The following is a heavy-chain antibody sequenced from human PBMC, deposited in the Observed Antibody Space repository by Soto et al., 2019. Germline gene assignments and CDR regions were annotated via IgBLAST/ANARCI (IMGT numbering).Heavy chain of an antibody. CDR3: ARRLWAAFDI. D-gene: IGHD3-10*01. CDR1: GFTLSDHY. J-gene: IGHJ3*02. CDR2: TRSKAYSYTT. V-gene: IGHV3-72*01. Sequence: EVQLVESGGGLVQPGGSLRLSCAASGFTLSDHYMDWVRQAPGKGLEWVGRTRSKAYSYTTEYAASVKDRFTITRDDSKISLYLQMNSLKTEDTAVYYCARRLWAAFDIWGQGTMVTVSS.